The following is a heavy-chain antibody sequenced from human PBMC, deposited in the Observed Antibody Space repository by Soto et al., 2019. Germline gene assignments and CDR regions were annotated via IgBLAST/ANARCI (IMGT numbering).Heavy chain of an antibody. CDR3: TTDNGNLPLGLTYGETDY. CDR2: IKSKTDGGTT. CDR1: GFTFSNAW. V-gene: IGHV3-15*01. Sequence: PGGSLRLSCAASGFTFSNAWMSWVRQAPGKGLEWVGRIKSKTDGGTTDYAAPVKGRFTISRDDSKNTLYLQMNSLKTEDTAVYYCTTDNGNLPLGLTYGETDYWGQGTLVTVSS. J-gene: IGHJ4*02. D-gene: IGHD2-8*01.